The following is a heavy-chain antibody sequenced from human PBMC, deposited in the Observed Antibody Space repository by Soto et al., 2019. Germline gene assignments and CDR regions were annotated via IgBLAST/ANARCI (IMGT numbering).Heavy chain of an antibody. CDR2: IWYDGSNK. Sequence: GGSLRLSCAASGFTFSSYGMHWVRQAPGKGLEWVAVIWYDGSNKYYADSVKGRFTISRDNSKNTLYLQMNSLRAEDTAVYYCAREYYDLWASYYSGMDVWGQGTTVTVSS. J-gene: IGHJ6*02. V-gene: IGHV3-33*01. D-gene: IGHD3-3*01. CDR3: AREYYDLWASYYSGMDV. CDR1: GFTFSSYG.